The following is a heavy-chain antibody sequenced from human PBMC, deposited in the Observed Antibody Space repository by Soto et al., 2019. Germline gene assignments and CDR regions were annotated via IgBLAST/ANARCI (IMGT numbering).Heavy chain of an antibody. CDR3: AKDARKVAATGSGFDY. CDR2: ITDSGGST. D-gene: IGHD2-15*01. J-gene: IGHJ4*02. Sequence: HPGGSLRLSCAASGFTFRNYAMSWVRQAPGKGLEWLSAITDSGGSTYYADSVKGRFTISRDNSKNTLYLQINTLRAEDTAVYYCAKDARKVAATGSGFDYWGQGTLVTSPQ. V-gene: IGHV3-23*01. CDR1: GFTFRNYA.